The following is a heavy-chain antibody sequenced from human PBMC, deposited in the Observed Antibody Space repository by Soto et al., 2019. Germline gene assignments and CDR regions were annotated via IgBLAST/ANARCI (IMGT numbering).Heavy chain of an antibody. CDR3: ARGPLGYCSGGSCYSTLGY. Sequence: QVQLVQSGAEVKKPGASVKVSCKASGYTFTSYGISWVRQAPGQGLEWMGWISAYNGNTNDAQKLQGRVTMTTDTSTSTAYMELRSLRSDDTAAYYCARGPLGYCSGGSCYSTLGYWGQGTLVTVSS. V-gene: IGHV1-18*01. J-gene: IGHJ4*02. CDR1: GYTFTSYG. D-gene: IGHD2-15*01. CDR2: ISAYNGNT.